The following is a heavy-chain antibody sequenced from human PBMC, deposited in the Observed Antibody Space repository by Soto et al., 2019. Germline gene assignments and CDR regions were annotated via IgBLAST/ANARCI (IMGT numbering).Heavy chain of an antibody. CDR1: GFTFSSYA. D-gene: IGHD3-10*01. J-gene: IGHJ4*02. Sequence: QVQLVESGGGVVQPGRSLRLSCAASGFTFSSYAMHWVRQAPGKGLEWVAVISYDGSNKYYADSVKGRFTISRDNSKNTLYLQMNSLRAEDTAVYYWARDRGDGGCGELRGVDYWGQGTLVTVSS. CDR3: ARDRGDGGCGELRGVDY. CDR2: ISYDGSNK. V-gene: IGHV3-30-3*01.